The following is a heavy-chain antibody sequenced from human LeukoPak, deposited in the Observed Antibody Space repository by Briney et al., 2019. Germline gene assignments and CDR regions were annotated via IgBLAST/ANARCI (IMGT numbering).Heavy chain of an antibody. CDR3: ATAIRYFDWLLSENYFDY. Sequence: PGGSLRLSCAASGSTVSSNYMSWVRQAPGKGLEWVSVIYRGGSKDYGDSVKGRFTISRDNSKNTLYLQMNSLRAEDTAVYYCATAIRYFDWLLSENYFDYWGQGTLVTVSS. D-gene: IGHD3-9*01. V-gene: IGHV3-53*01. J-gene: IGHJ4*02. CDR1: GSTVSSNY. CDR2: IYRGGSK.